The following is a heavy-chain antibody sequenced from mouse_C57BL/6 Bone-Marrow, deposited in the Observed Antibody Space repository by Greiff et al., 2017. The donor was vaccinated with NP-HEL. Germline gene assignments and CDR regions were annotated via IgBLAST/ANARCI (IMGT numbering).Heavy chain of an antibody. J-gene: IGHJ1*03. Sequence: EVQLQQSGAELVRPGASVKLSCTASGFNIKDDYMHWVKQRPEQGLEWIGWIDPENGDTEYASKFQGKATITADTSSNTAYLQLSSLTSEDTAVYYCTTYPFYYDYDRYFDVWGTGTTVTVSS. CDR2: IDPENGDT. D-gene: IGHD2-4*01. CDR3: TTYPFYYDYDRYFDV. CDR1: GFNIKDDY. V-gene: IGHV14-4*01.